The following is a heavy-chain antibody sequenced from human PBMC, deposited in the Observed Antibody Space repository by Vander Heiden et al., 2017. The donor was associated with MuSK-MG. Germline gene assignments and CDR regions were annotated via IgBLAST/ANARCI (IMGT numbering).Heavy chain of an antibody. CDR2: IKYDGNEE. CDR1: GLNFRVYY. D-gene: IGHD2-21*01. CDR3: ATAACGDNQDKSF. Sequence: EVRLVESGGDLVQPGGSLRLSGAASGLNFRVYYMSWVRQAPGRGLEWVANIKYDGNEESFGVSVRGRFTISKDNAKNSLFLHTARLSVDDTAIYYCATAACGDNQDKSFWGQGTLVTVSS. J-gene: IGHJ4*02. V-gene: IGHV3-7*01.